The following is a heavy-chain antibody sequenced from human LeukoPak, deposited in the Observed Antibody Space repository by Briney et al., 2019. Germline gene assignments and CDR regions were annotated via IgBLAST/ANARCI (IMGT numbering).Heavy chain of an antibody. V-gene: IGHV1-18*01. CDR1: GYTFTSYG. CDR3: ARILPMYSSSSPGWFDP. D-gene: IGHD6-6*01. CDR2: ISAYNGNT. J-gene: IGHJ5*02. Sequence: ASVKVSCKASGYTFTSYGISWVRQAPGQGLEWMGWISAYNGNTNYAQKLQGRVTMTPDTSTSTAYMELRSLRSDDTAVYYCARILPMYSSSSPGWFDPWGQGTLVTVSS.